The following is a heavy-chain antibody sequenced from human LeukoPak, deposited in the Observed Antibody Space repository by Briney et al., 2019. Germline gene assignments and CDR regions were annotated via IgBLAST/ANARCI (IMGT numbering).Heavy chain of an antibody. J-gene: IGHJ4*02. CDR1: GGSISSYY. Sequence: PSETLSLTCTVSGGSISSYYWSWVRQPAGKGLEWIGRIYTSGRTNYNPSLKSRVTMSVYTSKNQFSLKLSSVTAADTAVYYCARQGSGSLFDYWGQGTLVTVSS. CDR3: ARQGSGSLFDY. D-gene: IGHD6-19*01. V-gene: IGHV4-4*07. CDR2: IYTSGRT.